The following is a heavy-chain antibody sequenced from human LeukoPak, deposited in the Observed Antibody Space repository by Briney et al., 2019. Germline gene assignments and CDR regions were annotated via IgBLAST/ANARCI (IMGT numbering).Heavy chain of an antibody. CDR1: GFTFSSYG. J-gene: IGHJ4*02. V-gene: IGHV3-23*01. D-gene: IGHD7-27*01. CDR2: ISGDAGRT. CDR3: VQDWAWGAFAY. Sequence: GGSLRLSCAASGFTFSSYGMNWVRQAPGKGLEWVSGISGDAGRTYSVKGRFTIYRDNSKNTPYLQMNSLGAEDTAVYYCVQDWAWGAFAYWGQGTLVTVSS.